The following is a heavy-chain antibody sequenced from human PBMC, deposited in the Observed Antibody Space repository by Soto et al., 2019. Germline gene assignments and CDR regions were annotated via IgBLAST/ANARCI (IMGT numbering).Heavy chain of an antibody. Sequence: GASVKVSCKASGGTFSSYAISWVRQAPGQGLEWMGGIIPIFGTANYAQKFQGRVTITADESTSTAYMELSSLRSEDTAVYYCAKEGLDKYYFDYWGQGTLVTVSS. CDR3: AKEGLDKYYFDY. CDR2: IIPIFGTA. D-gene: IGHD4-17*01. CDR1: GGTFSSYA. J-gene: IGHJ4*02. V-gene: IGHV1-69*13.